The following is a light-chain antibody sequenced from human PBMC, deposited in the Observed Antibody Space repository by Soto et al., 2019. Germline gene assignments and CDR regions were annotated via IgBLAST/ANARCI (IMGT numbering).Light chain of an antibody. CDR3: AAWDDSLSGQV. CDR2: RNN. J-gene: IGLJ2*01. Sequence: QTVVTQPPSASGTPGQRVTISCSGSSSNIGSNYVYWYQQLPGTAPKLLIYRNNHRPSGVPDRFSGSKSGTSASLAISGLRSEDEADYYCAAWDDSLSGQVFGGGTKLTVL. CDR1: SSNIGSNY. V-gene: IGLV1-47*01.